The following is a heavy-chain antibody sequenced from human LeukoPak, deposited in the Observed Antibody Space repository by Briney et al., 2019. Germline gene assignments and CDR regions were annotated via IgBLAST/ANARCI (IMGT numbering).Heavy chain of an antibody. V-gene: IGHV3-7*01. CDR3: ARAGMDGRGYYQGFDY. J-gene: IGHJ4*02. CDR2: IQEDGKKE. D-gene: IGHD3-22*01. Sequence: GGSLRLSCEASGFTFTKFWMSWVRQAPGKGLEWVANIQEDGKKENYVDSVRGRFTISRDNAKNSLFLQMNSLRAEDTALYYCARAGMDGRGYYQGFDYWGQGTLVTVSS. CDR1: GFTFTKFW.